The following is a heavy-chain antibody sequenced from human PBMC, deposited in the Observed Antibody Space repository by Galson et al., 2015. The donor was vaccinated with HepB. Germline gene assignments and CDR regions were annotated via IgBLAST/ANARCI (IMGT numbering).Heavy chain of an antibody. V-gene: IGHV3-11*06. Sequence: SLRLSCAASGFTFSDYYMSWIRQAPGKGLEWVSYISSSSSYTNYADSVKGRFTISRDNAKNSLYLQMNSLRAEDTAVYYCARGGSRGRPSAFFDYWGQGTLVTVSS. CDR2: ISSSSSYT. CDR1: GFTFSDYY. J-gene: IGHJ4*02. D-gene: IGHD1-1*01. CDR3: ARGGSRGRPSAFFDY.